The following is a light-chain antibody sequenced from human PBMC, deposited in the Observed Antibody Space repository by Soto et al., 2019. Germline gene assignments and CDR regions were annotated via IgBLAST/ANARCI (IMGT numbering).Light chain of an antibody. CDR3: SSYTSSSNPYV. Sequence: QSALTQPASVSGSAGQSSTISCTGTSSDVCGYNYVSWYLQHPVKAPKVMIYDVTNRPSGVSDRFSGSKSGNTASLTISGLQSEDEAHYYCSSYTSSSNPYVFGTGTKLTVL. CDR1: SSDVCGYNY. V-gene: IGLV2-14*01. CDR2: DVT. J-gene: IGLJ1*01.